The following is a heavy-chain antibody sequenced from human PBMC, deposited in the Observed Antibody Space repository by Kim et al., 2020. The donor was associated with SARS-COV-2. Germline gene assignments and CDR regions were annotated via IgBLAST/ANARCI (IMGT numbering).Heavy chain of an antibody. D-gene: IGHD1-26*01. CDR2: IYTSGST. V-gene: IGHV4-61*02. CDR1: GGSISSGSYY. CDR3: ASGPHYYVGAAFFDY. Sequence: SETLSLTCTVSGGSISSGSYYWSWIRQPAGKGLEWIGRIYTSGSTNYNPSLKSRVTISVDTSKNQFSLKLSSVTAADTAVYYCASGPHYYVGAAFFDYWGQGTLVTVSS. J-gene: IGHJ4*02.